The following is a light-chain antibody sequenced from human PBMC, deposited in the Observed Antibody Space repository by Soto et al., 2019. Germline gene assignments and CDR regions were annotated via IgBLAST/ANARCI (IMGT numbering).Light chain of an antibody. V-gene: IGLV2-23*01. Sequence: QSALTQPASVSGSPGQSITISCTGTSSDVGSYNLVSWYQQHPGKAPKLMIYEDIERPSGVSNRFSGSKSGNTASLTISGLQTEDEADYYCGSYAGGTRVVFGGGTKVTVL. CDR3: GSYAGGTRVV. J-gene: IGLJ2*01. CDR2: EDI. CDR1: SSDVGSYNL.